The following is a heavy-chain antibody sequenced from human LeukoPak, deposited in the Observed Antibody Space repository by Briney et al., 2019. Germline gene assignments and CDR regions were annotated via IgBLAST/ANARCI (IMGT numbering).Heavy chain of an antibody. CDR1: GYTFTSYY. CDR2: INPSGGST. J-gene: IGHJ4*02. Sequence: ASVKVSCKASGYTFTSYYMHWVRQAPGQGLEWMGIINPSGGSTSYAQKFQGRVAMTRDTSTSTVYMELSSLRSDDTAVYYCARTAARRFDYWGQGTLVTVSS. CDR3: ARTAARRFDY. V-gene: IGHV1-46*01. D-gene: IGHD6-6*01.